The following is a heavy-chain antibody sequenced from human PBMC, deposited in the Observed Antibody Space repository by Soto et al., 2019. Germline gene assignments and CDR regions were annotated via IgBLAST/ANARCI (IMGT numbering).Heavy chain of an antibody. CDR2: IYPNDSDV. J-gene: IGHJ3*01. D-gene: IGHD4-17*01. V-gene: IGHV5-51*01. Sequence: GDSLKVSCNASGYRFPIYFIGWARQMPAGGLEYIGIIYPNDSDVRYNPSLQGHVTISAEKSITTAYLQWRSLKASHTALYYCARNFQGGGTVTHDAFDLWGQGTMVTVSS. CDR3: ARNFQGGGTVTHDAFDL. CDR1: GYRFPIYF.